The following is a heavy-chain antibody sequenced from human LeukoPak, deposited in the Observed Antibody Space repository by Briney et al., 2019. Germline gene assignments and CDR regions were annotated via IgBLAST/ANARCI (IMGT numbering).Heavy chain of an antibody. D-gene: IGHD3-3*01. Sequence: SQTLSLTCTVSGGSISSYYWSWIRQPPGKGLEWIGYIYYSGSTNYNPPLKSRVTISVDTSKNQFSLKLSSVTAADTAVYYCARGTGITILGVGPGGWFDPWGQGTLVTVSS. CDR2: IYYSGST. CDR1: GGSISSYY. V-gene: IGHV4-59*01. CDR3: ARGTGITILGVGPGGWFDP. J-gene: IGHJ5*02.